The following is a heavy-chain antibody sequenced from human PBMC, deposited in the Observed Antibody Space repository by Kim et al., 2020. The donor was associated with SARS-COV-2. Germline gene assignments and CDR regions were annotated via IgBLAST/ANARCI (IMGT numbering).Heavy chain of an antibody. V-gene: IGHV3-23*01. J-gene: IGHJ4*02. Sequence: YADSVKGRFTISRDNSNNTRYLYMNSLRAEDTAVYYCAKGRTTVTPFDYWGQGTLVTVSS. CDR3: AKGRTTVTPFDY. D-gene: IGHD4-17*01.